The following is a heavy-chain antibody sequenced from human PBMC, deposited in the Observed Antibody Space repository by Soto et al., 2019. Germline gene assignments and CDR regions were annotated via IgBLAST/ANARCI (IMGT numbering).Heavy chain of an antibody. D-gene: IGHD5-18*01. CDR3: AKELTAMVGPFDY. CDR2: ISYDGSNK. CDR1: GFTFSSYG. V-gene: IGHV3-30*18. Sequence: PGGSLRLSCAASGFTFSSYGMHWVRQAPGKGLEWVAVISYDGSNKYYADSVKGRFTISRDNSKNTLYLQMNSLRAEDTAVYYRAKELTAMVGPFDYWGQAPLVTVYS. J-gene: IGHJ4*02.